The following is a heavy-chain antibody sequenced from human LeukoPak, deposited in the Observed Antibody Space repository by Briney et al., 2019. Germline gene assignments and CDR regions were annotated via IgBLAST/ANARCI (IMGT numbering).Heavy chain of an antibody. CDR1: GFTFSNYG. CDR2: ISSSSNYI. Sequence: GGSLRLSCAASGFTFSNYGMNWVRQAPGKGLEWISSISSSSNYIYYADSVKGRFTISRDNAKNSLYLQMNSLRAEDTAVYFCARGHYYGMDVWGKGTTVTISS. CDR3: ARGHYYGMDV. J-gene: IGHJ6*04. D-gene: IGHD3-10*01. V-gene: IGHV3-21*01.